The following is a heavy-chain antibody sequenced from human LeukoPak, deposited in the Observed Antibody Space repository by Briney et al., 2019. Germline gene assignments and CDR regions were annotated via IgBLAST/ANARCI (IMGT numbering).Heavy chain of an antibody. V-gene: IGHV3-13*01. CDR2: IGTAGDT. CDR3: ARGIAVAGNSLDYYYGMDV. D-gene: IGHD6-19*01. CDR1: GSTFSSYD. J-gene: IGHJ6*02. Sequence: GGSLRLSCAASGSTFSSYDMHWVRQATGKGLEWVSAIGTAGDTYYPGSVKGRFTISRENAKNSLYLQMNSLRAGDTAVYYCARGIAVAGNSLDYYYGMDVWGQGTTVTVSS.